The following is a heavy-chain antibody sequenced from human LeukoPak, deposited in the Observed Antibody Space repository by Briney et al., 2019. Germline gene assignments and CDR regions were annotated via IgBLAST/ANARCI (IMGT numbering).Heavy chain of an antibody. D-gene: IGHD3-22*01. CDR3: AGAYDSSGYYLSYFDY. V-gene: IGHV1-69*01. CDR2: MIPIFGTA. J-gene: IGHJ4*02. Sequence: GASVKVSCKASGGTFSYYAISWVRQAPGQGLEWMGGMIPIFGTANYAQKFQGRVTITADESTSTAYIELSSLRSEGTAVYYCAGAYDSSGYYLSYFDYWGQGTLVTVSS. CDR1: GGTFSYYA.